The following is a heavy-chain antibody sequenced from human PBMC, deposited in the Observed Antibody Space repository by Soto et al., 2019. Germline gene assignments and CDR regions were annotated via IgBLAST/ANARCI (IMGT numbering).Heavy chain of an antibody. CDR3: ARTWGLLYSRPYYSYGMDV. V-gene: IGHV3-7*01. J-gene: IGHJ6*02. Sequence: EVQLVESGGDLVQSGGSLRLSCAASGFTFSSYWMSWVRQAPGKGLEWVASIKQDGSEKYYVDSVRGRFTISRDNARNSPNLQMNSLRVEDTAVYHCARTWGLLYSRPYYSYGMDVWGQGTTVSVPS. CDR2: IKQDGSEK. CDR1: GFTFSSYW. D-gene: IGHD3-10*01.